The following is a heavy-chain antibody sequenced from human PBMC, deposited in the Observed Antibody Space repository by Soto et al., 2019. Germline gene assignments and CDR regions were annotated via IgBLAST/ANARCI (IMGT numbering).Heavy chain of an antibody. CDR1: GGSISSYY. V-gene: IGHV4-59*01. J-gene: IGHJ6*02. D-gene: IGHD6-19*01. CDR2: IYYSGSN. CDR3: ARDVAVADYYYYGMDV. Sequence: QVQLQESAPGLVKPSETLSLTCTVSGGSISSYYWSWIRQPPGKGLEWIGYIYYSGSNTYNPSLSRRVTISVDTSKNQFSLKLSAVTAADTALYYCARDVAVADYYYYGMDVWGQGTTVTVSS.